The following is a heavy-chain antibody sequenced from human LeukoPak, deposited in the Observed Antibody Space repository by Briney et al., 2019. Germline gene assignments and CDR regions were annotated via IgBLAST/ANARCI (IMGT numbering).Heavy chain of an antibody. Sequence: ASVKVSRKASGYTFTSYGISWVRQAPGQGLEWMGGIIPIFGTANYAQKFQGRVTITTDESTSTAYMELSSLRSEDTAVYYCAVYCSSTSCLNWFDPWGQGTLVTVSS. J-gene: IGHJ5*02. CDR3: AVYCSSTSCLNWFDP. D-gene: IGHD2-2*01. CDR1: GYTFTSYG. CDR2: IIPIFGTA. V-gene: IGHV1-69*05.